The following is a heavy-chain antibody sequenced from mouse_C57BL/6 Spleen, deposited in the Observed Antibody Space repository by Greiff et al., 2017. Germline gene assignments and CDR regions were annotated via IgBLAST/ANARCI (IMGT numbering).Heavy chain of an antibody. CDR3: TRGGCTTVGDFDV. D-gene: IGHD1-1*01. Sequence: QVQLKQSGAGLVRPGASVTLSCTASGYTFTDYEMHWVKQTPVHGLEWIGAIGPETGGTAYNQKFKGKAILTADKSSSTAYMELRSLTSEDAAVYYCTRGGCTTVGDFDVWGTGTTVTVSS. J-gene: IGHJ1*03. CDR2: IGPETGGT. V-gene: IGHV1-15*01. CDR1: GYTFTDYE.